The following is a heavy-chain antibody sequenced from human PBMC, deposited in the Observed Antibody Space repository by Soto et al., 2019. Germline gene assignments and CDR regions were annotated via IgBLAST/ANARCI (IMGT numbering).Heavy chain of an antibody. CDR2: IYYSGST. V-gene: IGHV4-59*01. J-gene: IGHJ4*02. CDR3: ARDRSVRF. D-gene: IGHD3-10*01. Sequence: WTWIRQPPGKGLEWIGYIYYSGSTNYNPSLRNRVTMSVDTSKNQFSLNLRSVTAADTAVYYCARDRSVRFWGQGTLVTVSS.